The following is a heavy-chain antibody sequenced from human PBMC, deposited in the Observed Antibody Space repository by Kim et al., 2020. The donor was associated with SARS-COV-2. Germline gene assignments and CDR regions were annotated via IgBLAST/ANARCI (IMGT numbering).Heavy chain of an antibody. V-gene: IGHV1-2*02. Sequence: ASVKVSCKASGYTFTGYYMHWVRQAPGQGLEWMGWINPNSGGTNYAQKFQGRVTMTRDTSISTAYMELSRLRSDDTAMYYCARDFYGSGQMDFDYWGQGTLVTVSS. J-gene: IGHJ4*02. CDR3: ARDFYGSGQMDFDY. CDR1: GYTFTGYY. D-gene: IGHD3-10*01. CDR2: INPNSGGT.